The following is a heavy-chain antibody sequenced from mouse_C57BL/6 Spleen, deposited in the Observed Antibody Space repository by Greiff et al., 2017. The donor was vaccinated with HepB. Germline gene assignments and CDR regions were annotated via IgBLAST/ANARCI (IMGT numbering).Heavy chain of an antibody. CDR1: GYTFTSYG. Sequence: QVQLQQSGAELARPGASVKLSCKASGYTFTSYGISWVKQRTGQGLEWIGEIYPRSGNTYYNEKFKGKATLTADKSSSTAYMELRSLTSEDSAVYFCAREKSITTVGGYFDVWGTGTTVTVSS. CDR2: IYPRSGNT. J-gene: IGHJ1*03. CDR3: AREKSITTVGGYFDV. V-gene: IGHV1-81*01. D-gene: IGHD1-1*01.